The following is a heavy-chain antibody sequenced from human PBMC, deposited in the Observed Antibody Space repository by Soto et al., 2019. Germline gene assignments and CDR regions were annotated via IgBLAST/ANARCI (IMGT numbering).Heavy chain of an antibody. Sequence: RSLTCALYGGSFSEYYWNWIRQTPGKGLEWIGEINQSGNSNYKPSLRNRVTMSVDPSKKQVSLKLTSVTAADTAIYYCARVRGRAESAPSGMDLWGQGTTVTVSS. CDR2: INQSGNS. D-gene: IGHD5-12*01. CDR1: GGSFSEYY. V-gene: IGHV4-34*01. CDR3: ARVRGRAESAPSGMDL. J-gene: IGHJ6*02.